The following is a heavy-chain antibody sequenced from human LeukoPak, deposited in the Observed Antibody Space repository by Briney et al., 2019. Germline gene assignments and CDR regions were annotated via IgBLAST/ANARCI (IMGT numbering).Heavy chain of an antibody. CDR2: IYHSGST. Sequence: SETLSLTCTVSGYSISSGYYWGWIRQPPGKGLEWIGSIYHSGSTYYNPSLKSRVTISGDTSKNQFSLNLSSVTATDTAVYYCARDCSSTTCYTRSFDPWGQGTLVTVSS. V-gene: IGHV4-38-2*02. CDR1: GYSISSGYY. J-gene: IGHJ5*02. CDR3: ARDCSSTTCYTRSFDP. D-gene: IGHD2-2*02.